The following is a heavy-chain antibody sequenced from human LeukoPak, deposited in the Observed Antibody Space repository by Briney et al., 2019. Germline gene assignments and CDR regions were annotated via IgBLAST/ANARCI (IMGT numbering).Heavy chain of an antibody. J-gene: IGHJ4*02. D-gene: IGHD2-15*01. CDR1: GYTFTSYG. CDR3: AKDAVGYCSGGYCYRFDS. V-gene: IGHV1-18*01. Sequence: ASVKVSCKASGYTFTSYGISWVRQAPGQGLEWMGWISAYNGNTNYAQKLQGRVTMTTDTSTSTAYMELRSLRSDDTAVYYCAKDAVGYCSGGYCYRFDSWGQGTLVTVSS. CDR2: ISAYNGNT.